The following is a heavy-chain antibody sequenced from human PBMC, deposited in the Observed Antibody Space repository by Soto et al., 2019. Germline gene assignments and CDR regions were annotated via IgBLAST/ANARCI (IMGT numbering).Heavy chain of an antibody. CDR2: INHSGST. CDR3: AGSVWGSGYYFDY. CDR1: GGSFSGYY. V-gene: IGHV4-34*01. Sequence: QVQLQQWGAGLLKPSETLSLTCAVYGGSFSGYYWSWIRQPPGKGLEWIGEINHSGSTNYNPSLKSRVTISVDTSKNQFSLKLSSVTAADTAVSYCAGSVWGSGYYFDYWGQGTLVTVSS. J-gene: IGHJ4*02. D-gene: IGHD3-16*01.